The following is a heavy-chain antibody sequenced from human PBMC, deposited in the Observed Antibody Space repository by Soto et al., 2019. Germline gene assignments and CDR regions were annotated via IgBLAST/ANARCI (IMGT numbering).Heavy chain of an antibody. V-gene: IGHV4-59*01. CDR1: GGSISSYY. CDR2: IYYSGST. D-gene: IGHD6-6*01. J-gene: IGHJ4*02. Sequence: QVQLQESGPGLVKPSETLSLTCTVSGGSISSYYWSWIRQPPGKGLEWIGYIYYSGSTNYNPSLKSRVTISVDTSKNQYSLKLSSVTAAETAVYYCAREIFSSSGFDYWGQGTLVTVSS. CDR3: AREIFSSSGFDY.